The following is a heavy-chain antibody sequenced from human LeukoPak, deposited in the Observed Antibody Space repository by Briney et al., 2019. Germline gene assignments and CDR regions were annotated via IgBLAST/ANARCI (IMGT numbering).Heavy chain of an antibody. D-gene: IGHD4-17*01. Sequence: GGSLRLSCAASGFTFSRHWIHWVRQAPRKGLVWVSRINSDGSTTSYADSVKGRFTISRDNAKNTLYLQMNSLRAEDTAVYYCARVDYVTSSLTWGQGTLVTVSS. CDR1: GFTFSRHW. CDR3: ARVDYVTSSLT. CDR2: INSDGSTT. V-gene: IGHV3-74*01. J-gene: IGHJ5*02.